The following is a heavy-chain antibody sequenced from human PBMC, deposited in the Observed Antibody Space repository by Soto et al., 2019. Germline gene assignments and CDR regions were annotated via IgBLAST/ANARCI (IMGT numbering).Heavy chain of an antibody. J-gene: IGHJ5*02. Sequence: QLQLQESGPGLVKPSETLSLTCTVSGGSISSSSYYWGWIRQPPGKGLEWIGSIYYSGRTYYHPYLRSRITISLDEAKNQFSLKLSSVTAADTDVYYWARTYYDILTGFNWFDPWGQGTLVTVSS. CDR2: IYYSGRT. CDR1: GGSISSSSYY. CDR3: ARTYYDILTGFNWFDP. D-gene: IGHD3-9*01. V-gene: IGHV4-39*01.